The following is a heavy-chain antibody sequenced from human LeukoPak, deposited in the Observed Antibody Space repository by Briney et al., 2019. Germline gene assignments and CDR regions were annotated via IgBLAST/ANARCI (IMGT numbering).Heavy chain of an antibody. CDR1: GGSISSYY. CDR2: IYTSGST. J-gene: IGHJ5*02. V-gene: IGHV4-4*07. D-gene: IGHD2-8*01. Sequence: PSETLSLTCTVSGGSISSYYWSWIRQPAGKGLEWIGRIYTSGSTNYNPSLKSRVTMSVDTSKNQFSLKLSSVTAADTAVYYCATEQPPWLYCTNGVCYDSWFDPWGQGTLVTVSS. CDR3: ATEQPPWLYCTNGVCYDSWFDP.